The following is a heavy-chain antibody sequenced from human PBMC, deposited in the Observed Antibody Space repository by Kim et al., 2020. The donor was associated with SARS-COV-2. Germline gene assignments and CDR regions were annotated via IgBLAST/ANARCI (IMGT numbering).Heavy chain of an antibody. D-gene: IGHD3-10*01. CDR2: IVVGSGNT. Sequence: SVKVSCKASGFTFSTSAVQWVRQARGQRLEWIGWIVVGSGNTNYAEKFQERVTITRDMSTSTVYMEVSSLRSEDTAVYYCAAGPPYGSVSYYSDYWGQGTLVTVSS. J-gene: IGHJ4*02. V-gene: IGHV1-58*01. CDR1: GFTFSTSA. CDR3: AAGPPYGSVSYYSDY.